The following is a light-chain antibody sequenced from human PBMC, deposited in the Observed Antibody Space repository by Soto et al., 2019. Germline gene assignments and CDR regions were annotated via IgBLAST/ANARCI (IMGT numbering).Light chain of an antibody. CDR2: DVS. CDR3: SSYTSSNTLEV. V-gene: IGLV2-14*01. Sequence: QSALTQPASVSGSPGQSITISCTGTSSDVGDYNYVSWYQQHPGKAPKLMIYDVSNRPSGVSNRFSGSKSGNTASMTISGLQAEDEADYYCSSYTSSNTLEVFGSCTKLTVL. CDR1: SSDVGDYNY. J-gene: IGLJ1*01.